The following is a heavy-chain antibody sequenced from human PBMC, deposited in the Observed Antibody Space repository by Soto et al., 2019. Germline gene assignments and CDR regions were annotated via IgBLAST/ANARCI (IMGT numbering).Heavy chain of an antibody. J-gene: IGHJ4*02. D-gene: IGHD4-17*01. V-gene: IGHV4-39*02. CDR1: GSSINSNLYH. CDR2: IHTTGNI. Sequence: SETLSLTCSVSGSSINSNLYHWGWIRHSPGKGLEWIGSIHTTGNIFYNPSLKSRVTLSIDTSQSHFSLHLTSVTAADTAVYHCVRLQGNYGVFDYWGQGTLVTVSS. CDR3: VRLQGNYGVFDY.